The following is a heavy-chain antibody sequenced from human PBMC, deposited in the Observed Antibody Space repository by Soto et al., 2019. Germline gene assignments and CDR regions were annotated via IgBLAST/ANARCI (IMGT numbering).Heavy chain of an antibody. V-gene: IGHV3-48*02. Sequence: EVQLVESGGGLVQPGGSLRLSCAASGFTFSSYSMNWVRQAPGKGLEWVSYISSSSSTIYYADSVKGRFTISRDNAKNSLYLQMNSLRDEDTAVYYCARDESIVGATRMYFDYWGQGTLVTVSS. CDR2: ISSSSSTI. CDR1: GFTFSSYS. D-gene: IGHD1-26*01. CDR3: ARDESIVGATRMYFDY. J-gene: IGHJ4*02.